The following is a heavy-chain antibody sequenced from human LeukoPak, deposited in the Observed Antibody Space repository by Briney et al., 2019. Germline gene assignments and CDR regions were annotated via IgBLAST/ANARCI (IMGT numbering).Heavy chain of an antibody. V-gene: IGHV3-23*01. D-gene: IGHD3-16*01. CDR1: GFTFSSYA. CDR3: AKLGGQELHNYYVAV. CDR2: IIDSGEST. Sequence: GGSLRLSCAASGFTFSSYAMSWVRQAPGKGLEWVSGIIDSGESTYYANFAKGRFIISRDNSNNTLYPQMNSLRAEDTAVYYCAKLGGQELHNYYVAVCGKGTTVAVSS. J-gene: IGHJ6*03.